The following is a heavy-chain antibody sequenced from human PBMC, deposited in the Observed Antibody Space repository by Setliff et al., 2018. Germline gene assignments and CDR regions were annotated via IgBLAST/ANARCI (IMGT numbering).Heavy chain of an antibody. CDR1: GDSINRSGYY. V-gene: IGHV4-39*07. CDR3: ARDRTYYGSGTYTRWFDY. J-gene: IGHJ4*02. Sequence: SETLSLTCNVSGDSINRSGYYWGWIRQPPGKGLEWIGSMYYSGSNDYNPSLKSRVTISVDTSKNQFSLKLSSVTAADTAVYYCARDRTYYGSGTYTRWFDYWGQGTLVTVSS. D-gene: IGHD3-10*01. CDR2: MYYSGSN.